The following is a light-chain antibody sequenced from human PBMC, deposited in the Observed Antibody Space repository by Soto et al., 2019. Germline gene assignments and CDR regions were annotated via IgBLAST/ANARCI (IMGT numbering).Light chain of an antibody. CDR3: QSYDSSLSGYV. V-gene: IGLV2-14*02. CDR2: EVN. CDR1: SSNVGSYKL. Sequence: QSALTQPASVSGSPGQSITISCTGTSSNVGSYKLVSWYQQHPGKAPKLMIFEVNKRPSGVSNRFSGSKSGTSASLAITGLQAEDEADYYCQSYDSSLSGYVFGTGTKVTVL. J-gene: IGLJ1*01.